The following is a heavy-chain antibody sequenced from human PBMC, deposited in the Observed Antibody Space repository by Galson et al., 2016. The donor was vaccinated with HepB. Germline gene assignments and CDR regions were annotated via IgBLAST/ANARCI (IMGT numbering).Heavy chain of an antibody. V-gene: IGHV3-23*01. D-gene: IGHD3-3*01. CDR2: ISSTSHST. J-gene: IGHJ4*02. Sequence: SLRLSCAASGFTFSTSAMNWVRQAPGQGLEWVSAISSTSHSTYYADSVKGRFTISRDNAKNTLFLQMDSLKIDDTAVYYCAKGWSGPDSWGQGTLVTVSS. CDR3: AKGWSGPDS. CDR1: GFTFSTSA.